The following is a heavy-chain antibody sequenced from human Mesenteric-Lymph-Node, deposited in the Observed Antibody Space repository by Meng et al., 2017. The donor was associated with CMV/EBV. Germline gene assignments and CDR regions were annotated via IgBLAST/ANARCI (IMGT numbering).Heavy chain of an antibody. V-gene: IGHV1-2*02. CDR2: IHPNTGGT. D-gene: IGHD2-2*01. CDR3: ARAKLEVPAAIDY. Sequence: VKVSCKPSGDTFSGYYLHWLRQAPGQGLEWLGWIHPNTGGTNYAQKFRGRVTMSRDTSASVVYMELSSLGSDDTAMYYCARAKLEVPAAIDYWGQGTLVTVSS. J-gene: IGHJ4*02. CDR1: GDTFSGYY.